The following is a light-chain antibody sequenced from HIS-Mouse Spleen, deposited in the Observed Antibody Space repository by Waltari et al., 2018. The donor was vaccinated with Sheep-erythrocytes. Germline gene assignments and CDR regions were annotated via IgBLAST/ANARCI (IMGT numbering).Light chain of an antibody. Sequence: QSALTQPRSVSGSPGQSVTISCTGTSSDVGRYNHFSWYQPHPGKAPKLMIYDVSKRPSGVPDRFSGSKSGNTASLTISGLQAEDEADYYCCSYAGSYNHVFATGTKVTVL. CDR3: CSYAGSYNHV. CDR1: SSDVGRYNH. CDR2: DVS. V-gene: IGLV2-11*01. J-gene: IGLJ1*01.